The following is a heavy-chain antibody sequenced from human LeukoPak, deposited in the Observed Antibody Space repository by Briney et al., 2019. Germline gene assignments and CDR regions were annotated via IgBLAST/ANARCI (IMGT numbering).Heavy chain of an antibody. CDR3: ARPGRDWCGGDCYSEYFDY. CDR1: GYSISSLYY. Sequence: SETLFLTCDVYGYSISSLYYWGWIRQPPGKGLEWIGNIYNSGITYYNPSLKSRVTISVDTSKNQFSLKLSSVTAADTAVYYCARPGRDWCGGDCYSEYFDYWGQGTLVTVSS. J-gene: IGHJ4*02. V-gene: IGHV4-38-2*01. D-gene: IGHD2-21*01. CDR2: IYNSGIT.